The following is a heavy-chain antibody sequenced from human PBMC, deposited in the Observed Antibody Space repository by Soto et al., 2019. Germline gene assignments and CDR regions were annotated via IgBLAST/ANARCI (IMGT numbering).Heavy chain of an antibody. CDR3: VRIRRGDGYTFGY. CDR1: GFTLSNYW. V-gene: IGHV3-74*01. Sequence: EVQLVESGGVSVQPGGSLRLSCTASGFTLSNYWMHWVRQAPGKGLVWVSRINTDGSTTTYADSVKGRFTISRDNAKNTLYQQMYSLRDEDTAVYYCVRIRRGDGYTFGYWGQGTLVTVSS. J-gene: IGHJ4*02. D-gene: IGHD5-12*01. CDR2: INTDGSTT.